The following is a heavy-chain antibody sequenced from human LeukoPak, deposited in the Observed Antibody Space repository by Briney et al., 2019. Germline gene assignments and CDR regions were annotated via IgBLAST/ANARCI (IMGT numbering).Heavy chain of an antibody. CDR3: TQGSGFYYDY. Sequence: GGSLRLSCVGSGFTFSSYRMNWVRQAPGKGLEWVGRIKSKKDGGTTEFAAPVRGRFTISRDDSQNTLYLQMNSLTSDDTAVYYCTQGSGFYYDYWGQGTLVTVSS. D-gene: IGHD3-22*01. V-gene: IGHV3-15*07. CDR1: GFTFSSYR. CDR2: IKSKKDGGTT. J-gene: IGHJ4*02.